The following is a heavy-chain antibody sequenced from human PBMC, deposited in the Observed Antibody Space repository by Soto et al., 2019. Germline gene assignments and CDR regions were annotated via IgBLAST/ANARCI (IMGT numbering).Heavy chain of an antibody. CDR3: ARAMIVVPDFAIFDY. J-gene: IGHJ4*02. Sequence: SETLSLTCAVSTISVRSGTYYWSWIRQSSGQGLEWIGYIHDSGNTKYNPSLKNRVTISVDTSKNLFSLKLTSVTAADTAVYYCARAMIVVPDFAIFDYWGQGTLVTVSS. D-gene: IGHD3-22*01. V-gene: IGHV4-61*01. CDR1: TISVRSGTYY. CDR2: IHDSGNT.